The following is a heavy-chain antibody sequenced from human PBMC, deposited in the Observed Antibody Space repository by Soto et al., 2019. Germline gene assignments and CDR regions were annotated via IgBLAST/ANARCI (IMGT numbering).Heavy chain of an antibody. CDR3: AKNGLDNSPSAIDS. CDR2: ITGSGRDT. J-gene: IGHJ4*02. V-gene: IGHV3-23*01. Sequence: GGSLRLSCAASGFRFGSYSMSWVRQAPGKGLDWVSGITGSGRDTYYADSVKGRFTISRDNSKNMVFLQMNSLRAEDTALYYCAKNGLDNSPSAIDSWGPGTLVTVSS. CDR1: GFRFGSYS. D-gene: IGHD2-8*01.